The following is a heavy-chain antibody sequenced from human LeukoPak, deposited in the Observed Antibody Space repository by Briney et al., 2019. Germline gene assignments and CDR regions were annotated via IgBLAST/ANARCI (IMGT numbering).Heavy chain of an antibody. CDR3: AREPAH. CDR2: IYHSEST. CDR1: GYSISSGYY. J-gene: IGHJ4*02. V-gene: IGHV4-38-2*02. Sequence: PSETLSLTCTVSGYSISSGYYWGWIRQPPGKGLEWIGSIYHSESTYYNPSLESRVTISVDTSKNQFALKLSSVTAADTSVYYCAREPAHWGQGTLVTVSS.